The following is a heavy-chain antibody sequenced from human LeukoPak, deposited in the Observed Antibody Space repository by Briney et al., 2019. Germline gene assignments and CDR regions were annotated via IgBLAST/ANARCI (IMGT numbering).Heavy chain of an antibody. Sequence: HAGGSLRLSCAASGSTFSSYAMHWVRQAPGKGLEWVAVISCDGSNKYYADSVKGRFTISRDNSKNTLYLQMNSLRAEDTAVYYCARGVVPAAINQPPDYWGQGTLVTVSS. CDR2: ISCDGSNK. J-gene: IGHJ4*02. D-gene: IGHD2-2*01. CDR3: ARGVVPAAINQPPDY. CDR1: GSTFSSYA. V-gene: IGHV3-30-3*01.